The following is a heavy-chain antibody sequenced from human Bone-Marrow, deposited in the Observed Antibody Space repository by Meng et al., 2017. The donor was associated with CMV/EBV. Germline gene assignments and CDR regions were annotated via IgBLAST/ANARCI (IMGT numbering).Heavy chain of an antibody. D-gene: IGHD2-2*01. CDR2: ISAYNGNT. Sequence: ASVKVSCKASGYTFTGYYMHWVRQAPGQGLEWMGWISAYNGNTNYAQKLQGRVTMTTDTSTSTAYMELRSLRSDDPAVYYCARDRCSSTSCPHFDDWGQGTLVTVSS. J-gene: IGHJ4*02. V-gene: IGHV1-18*04. CDR1: GYTFTGYY. CDR3: ARDRCSSTSCPHFDD.